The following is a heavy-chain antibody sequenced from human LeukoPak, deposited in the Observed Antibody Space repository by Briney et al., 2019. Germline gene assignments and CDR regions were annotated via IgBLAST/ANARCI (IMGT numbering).Heavy chain of an antibody. CDR3: ARHKTYCSGGSCYFFSTNFDAFDI. Sequence: TSSETLSLTCTVSGGSISSSSYYWGRIRQPPGKGLEWIGSIYYSGSTYYNPSLKSRVTISVDTSKNQFSLKLSSVTAADTAVYYCARHKTYCSGGSCYFFSTNFDAFDIWGQGTMVTVSS. J-gene: IGHJ3*02. V-gene: IGHV4-39*01. CDR2: IYYSGST. CDR1: GGSISSSSYY. D-gene: IGHD2-15*01.